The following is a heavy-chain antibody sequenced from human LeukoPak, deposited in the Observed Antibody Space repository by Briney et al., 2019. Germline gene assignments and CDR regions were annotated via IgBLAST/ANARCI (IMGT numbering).Heavy chain of an antibody. D-gene: IGHD6-25*01. CDR3: ARAAGPYYFDY. CDR1: GDSISSRSYY. Sequence: TSETLSLTCTVSGDSISSRSYYWGWIRQPPGKGLEWIGSIYYSGSTYYNPSLKSRVTISVDTSKNQFSLKLSSVTAADTAVYYCARAAGPYYFDYWGQGTLVTVSS. CDR2: IYYSGST. V-gene: IGHV4-39*01. J-gene: IGHJ4*02.